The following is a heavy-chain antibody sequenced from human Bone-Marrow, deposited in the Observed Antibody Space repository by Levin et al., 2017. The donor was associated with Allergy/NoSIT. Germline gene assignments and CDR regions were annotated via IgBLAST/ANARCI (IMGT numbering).Heavy chain of an antibody. J-gene: IGHJ6*02. Sequence: GGSLRLSCAASGFTLSQYWMTWVRQAPGKGLEWVAKIKPDGSEKYYVDSVKGRFTISRENTRKSLSLEMNNLRSADTAVYFCARDSFSTSSGLDYYYGLDVWGQGTTVTVSS. CDR2: IKPDGSEK. CDR1: GFTLSQYW. CDR3: ARDSFSTSSGLDYYYGLDV. D-gene: IGHD6-6*01. V-gene: IGHV3-7*01.